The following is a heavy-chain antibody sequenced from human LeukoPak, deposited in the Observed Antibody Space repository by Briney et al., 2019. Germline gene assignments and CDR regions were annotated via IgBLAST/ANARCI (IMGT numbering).Heavy chain of an antibody. V-gene: IGHV3-48*01. D-gene: IGHD3-3*01. CDR3: ARDRYDFWSGYDY. Sequence: GGSLRLSCAASRFTFSSYSMNWVRQAPGKGLEWVSYISSSSSTIYYADSVKGRFTISRDNAKNSLYLQMNSLRAEDTAVYYCARDRYDFWSGYDYWGQGTLVTVSS. CDR2: ISSSSSTI. J-gene: IGHJ4*02. CDR1: RFTFSSYS.